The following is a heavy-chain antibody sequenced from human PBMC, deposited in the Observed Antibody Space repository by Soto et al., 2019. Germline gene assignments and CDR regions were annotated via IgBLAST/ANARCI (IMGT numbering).Heavy chain of an antibody. CDR3: ARDSWGLAVPDYHYYAMDV. V-gene: IGHV1-18*04. J-gene: IGHJ6*02. CDR2: ISVYSGST. CDR1: GYTFTSYG. Sequence: QVQLVQSGAEVKKPGASVRVSCEASGYTFTSYGISWVRQAPGQGLGWMGWISVYSGSTNYAQKLQGRVTMTTDRSTRAVYMELRSLRSDDTAVYYCARDSWGLAVPDYHYYAMDVWGQGTTVTVS. D-gene: IGHD6-19*01.